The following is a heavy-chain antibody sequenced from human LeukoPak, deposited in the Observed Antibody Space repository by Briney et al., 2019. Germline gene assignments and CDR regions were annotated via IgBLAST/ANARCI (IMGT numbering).Heavy chain of an antibody. CDR1: GRSISSYY. J-gene: IGHJ6*02. CDR2: IYYSGST. Sequence: SETLSLTCTVSGRSISSYYWSWIRQPPGKGLEWIGYIYYSGSTKYNPSLKSRVTISVDTSKNQFSLKLSSVTAADTAVYYCARLSIAAYYYYGMDVWGQGTTVTVSS. D-gene: IGHD6-6*01. CDR3: ARLSIAAYYYYGMDV. V-gene: IGHV4-59*08.